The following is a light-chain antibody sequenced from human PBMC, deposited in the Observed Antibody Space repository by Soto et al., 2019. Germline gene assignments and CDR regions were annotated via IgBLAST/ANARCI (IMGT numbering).Light chain of an antibody. CDR3: SSYTTSSTYV. CDR1: STDVGRYNY. J-gene: IGLJ1*01. Sequence: QSALTQPASVSGSPGQPITISCTGTSTDVGRYNYVSWYQQHPGKVPKLMIYDVANRPSGVSNRFSGSKSGITASLTISGLQAEDEADYYCSSYTTSSTYVFGTGTKVTVL. CDR2: DVA. V-gene: IGLV2-14*01.